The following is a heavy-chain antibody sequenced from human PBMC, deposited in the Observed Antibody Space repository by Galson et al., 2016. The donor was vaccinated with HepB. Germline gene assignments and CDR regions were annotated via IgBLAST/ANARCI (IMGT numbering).Heavy chain of an antibody. V-gene: IGHV3-9*01. D-gene: IGHD5-12*01. J-gene: IGHJ4*02. Sequence: SLRLSCAASGFTFDDYAMHWVRQAPGKGLEWVSGISWNSGTIGYADSVKGRFTISRDNAKNSLYLQMNSLGAEDTALYYCAKDIRLGSGYGDYFDYWGQGTLVTVSS. CDR3: AKDIRLGSGYGDYFDY. CDR2: ISWNSGTI. CDR1: GFTFDDYA.